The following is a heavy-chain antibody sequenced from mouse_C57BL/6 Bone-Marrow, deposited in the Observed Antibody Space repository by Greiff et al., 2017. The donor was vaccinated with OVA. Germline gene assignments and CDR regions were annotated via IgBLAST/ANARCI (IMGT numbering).Heavy chain of an antibody. Sequence: DVMLVESGGGLVQPGGSLSLSCAASGFTFTDYYMSWVRQPPGKALEWLGFIRNKANGYTTEYSASVKGRFTISRDNSQSILYLQMNALRAEDSATYYCARYIYDYFDYWGQGTTLTVSS. V-gene: IGHV7-3*01. CDR1: GFTFTDYY. CDR2: IRNKANGYTT. J-gene: IGHJ2*01. D-gene: IGHD1-3*01. CDR3: ARYIYDYFDY.